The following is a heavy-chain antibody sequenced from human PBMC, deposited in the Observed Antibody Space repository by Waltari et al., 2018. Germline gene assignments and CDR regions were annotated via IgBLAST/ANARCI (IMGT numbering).Heavy chain of an antibody. CDR2: IYYSGST. CDR1: GGSIRSSSYY. V-gene: IGHV4-39*01. J-gene: IGHJ4*02. CDR3: ARRGYDILTGYYYFDY. D-gene: IGHD3-9*01. Sequence: QLQLQESGPGLVKPSETLSLTCTVSGGSIRSSSYYWGWIRQPPGKGLEWIGSIYYSGSTYYNPSLKSRVTISVDTSKNQFSLKLSSVTAADTAVYYCARRGYDILTGYYYFDYWGQGTLVTVSS.